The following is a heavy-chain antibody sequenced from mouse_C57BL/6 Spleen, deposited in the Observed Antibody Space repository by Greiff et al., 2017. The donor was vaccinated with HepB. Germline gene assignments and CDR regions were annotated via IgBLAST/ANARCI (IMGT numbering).Heavy chain of an antibody. J-gene: IGHJ4*01. Sequence: VQLQQPGAELVKPGASVKLSCKASGYTFTSYWIHWVKQRPGQGLEWIGMIHPNSGSTNYNEKFKSKATLTVDKSSSTAYMQLSSLTSEDSAVYYCARSLYYDYSYYYAMDYWGQGTSVTVSS. CDR1: GYTFTSYW. D-gene: IGHD2-4*01. CDR3: ARSLYYDYSYYYAMDY. CDR2: IHPNSGST. V-gene: IGHV1-64*01.